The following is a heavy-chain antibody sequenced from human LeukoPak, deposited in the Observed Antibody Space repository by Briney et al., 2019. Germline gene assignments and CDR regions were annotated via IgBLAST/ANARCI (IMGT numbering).Heavy chain of an antibody. V-gene: IGHV4-39*07. Sequence: PSETLSLTYTVSGGSISSSSYYWGWIRQPPGKGLEWIGSIYYSGSTNYNPSLKSRVTISVDTSKNQFSLKLSSVTAADTAVYYCARENGYKYDYWGQGTPVTVSS. CDR3: ARENGYKYDY. CDR1: GGSISSSSYY. J-gene: IGHJ4*02. D-gene: IGHD5-24*01. CDR2: IYYSGST.